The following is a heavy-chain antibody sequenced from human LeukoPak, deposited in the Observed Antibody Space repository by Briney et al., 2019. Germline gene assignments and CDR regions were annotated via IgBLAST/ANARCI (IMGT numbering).Heavy chain of an antibody. CDR1: GGTFSSYA. J-gene: IGHJ5*02. Sequence: SVKVSCKASGGTFSSYAISWVRQAPGQRLEWMGRIIPILGIANYAQKFQGRVTITADKSTSTAYMELSSLRSEDTAVYYCAAAYYDILNWFDPWGQGTLVTVSS. D-gene: IGHD3-9*01. V-gene: IGHV1-69*04. CDR2: IIPILGIA. CDR3: AAAYYDILNWFDP.